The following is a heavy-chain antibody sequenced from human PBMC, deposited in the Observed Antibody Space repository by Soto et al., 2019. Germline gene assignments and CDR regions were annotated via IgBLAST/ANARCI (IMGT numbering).Heavy chain of an antibody. CDR2: IFPSDSDT. Sequence: WIAWVRPIPGKGLEWMGIIFPSDSDTGYSPSFQGQVTISADRSTSTVFLQWASLKASDTAVYFCARKDKSGYFNWFDPWGQGTLVTVSS. V-gene: IGHV5-51*01. CDR3: ARKDKSGYFNWFDP. CDR1: W. J-gene: IGHJ5*02. D-gene: IGHD3-22*01.